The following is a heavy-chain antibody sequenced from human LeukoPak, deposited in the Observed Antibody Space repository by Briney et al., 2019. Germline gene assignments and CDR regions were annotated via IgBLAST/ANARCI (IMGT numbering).Heavy chain of an antibody. CDR2: IWDDGSYK. Sequence: GGSLRLSCAASGFSFSNYGMHWVRQAPGKGLEWVAVIWDDGSYKYYADSVKGRFTISRDNSKNTLYLQINSLRAEDTAVYYCAKPTSGSGSFLIDDWGQGTLVTVSS. CDR3: AKPTSGSGSFLIDD. V-gene: IGHV3-33*06. J-gene: IGHJ4*02. D-gene: IGHD1-26*01. CDR1: GFSFSNYG.